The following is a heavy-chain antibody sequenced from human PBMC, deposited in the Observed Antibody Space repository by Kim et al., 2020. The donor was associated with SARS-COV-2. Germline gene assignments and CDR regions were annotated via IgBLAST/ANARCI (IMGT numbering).Heavy chain of an antibody. CDR1: DFTFRDYW. CDR3: ARGAYFAFFL. CDR2: MNIDGRIT. J-gene: IGHJ6*02. D-gene: IGHD2-21*01. V-gene: IGHV3-74*01. Sequence: GGSLRLSCAASDFTFRDYWMHWLRQSPGKGLVSIARMNIDGRITLYADSVKGRFTISRDNAKNTLYLQMNSLGADDTAIYYCARGAYFAFFLWGQGPAVSV.